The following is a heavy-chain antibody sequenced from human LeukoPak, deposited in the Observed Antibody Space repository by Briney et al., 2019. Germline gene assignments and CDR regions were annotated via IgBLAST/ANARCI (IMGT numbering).Heavy chain of an antibody. V-gene: IGHV3-9*01. CDR3: ARDVVTMVRGDLGY. Sequence: GGSLRLSCAASGFTFDDYAMHWVRQAPGKGLEWVSGISWNSGSIGYADSVKGRFTISRDNSKNTLYLQMNSLRAEDTAVYYCARDVVTMVRGDLGYWGQGTLVTVSS. CDR1: GFTFDDYA. J-gene: IGHJ1*01. D-gene: IGHD3-10*01. CDR2: ISWNSGSI.